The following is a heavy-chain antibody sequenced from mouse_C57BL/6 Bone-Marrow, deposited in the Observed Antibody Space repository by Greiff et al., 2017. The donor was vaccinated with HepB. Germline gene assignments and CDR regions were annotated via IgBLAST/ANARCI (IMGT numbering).Heavy chain of an antibody. CDR2: ISNGGGST. Sequence: EVMLVESGGGLVQPGGSLKLSCAASGFTFSDYYMYWVRQTPEKRLEWVAYISNGGGSTYYPDTVKGRFTISRDNAKNTLYLQMSRLKSEDTAMYYCARHGYYGSSYEDAMDYWGQGTSVTVSS. CDR1: GFTFSDYY. D-gene: IGHD1-1*01. J-gene: IGHJ4*01. V-gene: IGHV5-12*01. CDR3: ARHGYYGSSYEDAMDY.